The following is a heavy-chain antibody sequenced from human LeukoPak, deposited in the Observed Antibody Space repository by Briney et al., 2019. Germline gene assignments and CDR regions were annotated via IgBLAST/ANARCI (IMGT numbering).Heavy chain of an antibody. CDR3: ASLYGSSSRPADY. Sequence: ASVKVSCKASGYTFTSYNMHWVRQAPGQGLEWMGWINPNSGGTNYAQKFQGRVTTTRDTSISTAYMELSRLRSDDTAVYYCASLYGSSSRPADYWGQGTLVTVSS. CDR1: GYTFTSYN. CDR2: INPNSGGT. D-gene: IGHD3-10*01. J-gene: IGHJ4*02. V-gene: IGHV1-2*02.